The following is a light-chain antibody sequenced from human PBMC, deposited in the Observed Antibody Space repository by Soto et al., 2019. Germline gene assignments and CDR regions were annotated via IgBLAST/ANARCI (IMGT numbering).Light chain of an antibody. CDR3: QQFRSLPL. CDR1: QSVSSTY. V-gene: IGKV3-20*01. Sequence: EIVSTHLPVTVSWSQGERATXSCRASQSVSSTYLAWYQQKPGLGARLLIYDASSRPTGIPDRFSCSGSGADFTLTISRREPQGFTVYYCQQFRSLPLFGQGTRTEIK. J-gene: IGKJ5*01. CDR2: DAS.